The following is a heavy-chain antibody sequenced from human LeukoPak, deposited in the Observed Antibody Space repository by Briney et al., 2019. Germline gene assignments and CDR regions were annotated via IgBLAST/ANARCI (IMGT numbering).Heavy chain of an antibody. CDR3: AKGGYDFVEVAYFDF. CDR1: GFSFNNFA. Sequence: GGSLRLSCTASGFSFNNFAMSWVRQAPGKGREWVSIIIASSGSTFYADSVKGRFTISRDNSKNTLYLQMNSLSVEDTAVYFCAKGGYDFVEVAYFDFWGQGALVTVSS. D-gene: IGHD5-12*01. CDR2: IIASSGST. J-gene: IGHJ4*02. V-gene: IGHV3-23*01.